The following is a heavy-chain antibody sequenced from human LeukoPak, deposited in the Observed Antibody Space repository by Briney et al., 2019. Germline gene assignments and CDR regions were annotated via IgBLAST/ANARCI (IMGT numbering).Heavy chain of an antibody. Sequence: GGSLRLSCAASGSTFSNAWMNWVRQAPGKGLEWVGHIKSTTDGGTTDYAAPVKGRFTISRHDSKDTLYLQMNSLKTEDTAVYYCTTLYDGDLDYWGQGTLVTVSS. CDR2: IKSTTDGGTT. CDR3: TTLYDGDLDY. D-gene: IGHD4-17*01. J-gene: IGHJ4*02. CDR1: GSTFSNAW. V-gene: IGHV3-15*01.